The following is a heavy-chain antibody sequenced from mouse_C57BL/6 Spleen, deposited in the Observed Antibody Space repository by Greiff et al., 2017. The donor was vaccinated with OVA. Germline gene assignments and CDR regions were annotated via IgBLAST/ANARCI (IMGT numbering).Heavy chain of an antibody. CDR3: ARGTTVVAVYYYAMDY. CDR2: IYPSDSET. V-gene: IGHV1-61*01. D-gene: IGHD1-1*01. CDR1: GYTFTSYW. J-gene: IGHJ4*01. Sequence: QVQLKQPGAELVRPGSSVKLSCKASGYTFTSYWMDWVKQRPGQGLEWIGNIYPSDSETHYNQKFKDKATLTVDKSSSTAYMQLSSLTSEDSAVYYGARGTTVVAVYYYAMDYWGQGTSVTVSS.